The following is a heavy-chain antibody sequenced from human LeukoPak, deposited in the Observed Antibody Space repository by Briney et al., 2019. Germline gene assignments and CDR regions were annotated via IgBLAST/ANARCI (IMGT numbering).Heavy chain of an antibody. J-gene: IGHJ5*02. CDR2: ISGSGGST. V-gene: IGHV3-23*01. Sequence: GGTLRLSCAASGFTFSSYGMSWVRQAPGEGLEWVSAISGSGGSTYYADSVKGRFTISRDNSKNTLYLQMNSLRAEDTAVYYCAKQTNRYYDILTGYHWGQGTLVTVSS. CDR3: AKQTNRYYDILTGYH. CDR1: GFTFSSYG. D-gene: IGHD3-9*01.